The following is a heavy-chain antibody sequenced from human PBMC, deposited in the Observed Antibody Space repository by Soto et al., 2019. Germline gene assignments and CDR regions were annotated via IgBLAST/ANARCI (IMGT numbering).Heavy chain of an antibody. CDR3: ARTMVRGVIIDV. Sequence: GGSVRLSCAASGFTFSSYWMSWDRQAPGKGLEWVANIKQEGSEKYYVDSVKGRFTISRDNAKNSLFLQMNSLRSEDTAVYYCARTMVRGVIIDVWGQGTLVTVSS. J-gene: IGHJ4*02. CDR1: GFTFSSYW. V-gene: IGHV3-7*01. D-gene: IGHD3-10*01. CDR2: IKQEGSEK.